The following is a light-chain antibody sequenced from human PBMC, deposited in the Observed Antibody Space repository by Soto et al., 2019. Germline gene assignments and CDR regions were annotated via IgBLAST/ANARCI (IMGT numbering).Light chain of an antibody. CDR1: SSDVGGYNY. Sequence: QSALTQPRSVSGSAGQSVTISCTGTSSDVGGYNYVSWYQQHPGKAPKLMIYDVSKRPSGVPDRFSGSKSGNTASLTISGLXAEDEADYYCCSYAGSYTFYVFGTGTKVTVL. CDR2: DVS. CDR3: CSYAGSYTFYV. V-gene: IGLV2-11*01. J-gene: IGLJ1*01.